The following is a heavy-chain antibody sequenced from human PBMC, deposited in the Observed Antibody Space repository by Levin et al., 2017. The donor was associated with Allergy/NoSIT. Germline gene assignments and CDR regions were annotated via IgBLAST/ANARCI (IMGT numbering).Heavy chain of an antibody. J-gene: IGHJ5*02. Sequence: SETLSLTCTVSGDSISSGGYSWSWIRQPPGTGLEWIGHIYPSGTTYYNPSLKSRVTISVDRSKNQFSLNLTSVTAADTAVYYCARAVIASIGDWFDTWGQGTLVTVSS. CDR2: IYPSGTT. V-gene: IGHV4-30-2*01. D-gene: IGHD2-2*02. CDR1: GDSISSGGYS. CDR3: ARAVIASIGDWFDT.